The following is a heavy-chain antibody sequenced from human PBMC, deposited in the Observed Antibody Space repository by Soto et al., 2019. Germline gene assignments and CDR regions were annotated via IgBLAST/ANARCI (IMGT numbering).Heavy chain of an antibody. V-gene: IGHV1-8*01. Sequence: QVHLVQSGAEVKKPGASVKVSCKASGYAFTTYDINWVRQATGQGFEWMGWMNPDSGNTGHAQKFQGRVTMTRDTSITTAYMELSSLRSEDTAVYYCTIGMEYQWLGRYWGQGTLGTGSS. CDR1: GYAFTTYD. CDR3: TIGMEYQWLGRY. D-gene: IGHD6-19*01. J-gene: IGHJ4*02. CDR2: MNPDSGNT.